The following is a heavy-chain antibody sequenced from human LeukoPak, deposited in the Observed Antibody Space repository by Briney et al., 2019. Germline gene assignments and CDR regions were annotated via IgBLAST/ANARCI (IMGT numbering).Heavy chain of an antibody. CDR2: INPNSGDT. V-gene: IGHV1-2*02. D-gene: IGHD4-17*01. J-gene: IGHJ4*02. Sequence: GASVKVSCKASGYTFSDHYMQWVRQAPGQGFEWLGWINPNSGDTSYARKFRGRVTMTRDMSLSTAYMELRRLTYDDTAVYYCARGALDPEPVTNYFEYWAQGTLVTVSS. CDR1: GYTFSDHY. CDR3: ARGALDPEPVTNYFEY.